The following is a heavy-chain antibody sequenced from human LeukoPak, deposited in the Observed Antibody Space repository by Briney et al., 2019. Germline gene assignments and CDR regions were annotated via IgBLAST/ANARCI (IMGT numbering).Heavy chain of an antibody. J-gene: IGHJ5*02. Sequence: SETLSLTCAVYGGSFSGYYWSWIRQPPGKGVEWIGEINHSGSTNYNPSLQSRVTISVDTSKNHFSLKLSSVTAADTAVYYCARVDILRYFDWLLYPLGWFDPWGQGTLVTVSS. V-gene: IGHV4-34*01. CDR2: INHSGST. CDR1: GGSFSGYY. D-gene: IGHD3-9*01. CDR3: ARVDILRYFDWLLYPLGWFDP.